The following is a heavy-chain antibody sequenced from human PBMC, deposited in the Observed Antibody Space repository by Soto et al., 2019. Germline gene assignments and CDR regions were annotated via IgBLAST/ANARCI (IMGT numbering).Heavy chain of an antibody. J-gene: IGHJ4*02. V-gene: IGHV4-34*01. Sequence: QVQLQQWGAGLLKPSETLSLTCTVNGGSLTGYYWSWIRQPPGKGLEWIGEVKDGGSTNYSPSLRVRVSISPDTSKNHFSLRLNSVTAADTAVYFCARGQEGIVATHWDQGALVTVSS. CDR3: ARGQEGIVATH. D-gene: IGHD5-12*01. CDR1: GGSLTGYY. CDR2: VKDGGST.